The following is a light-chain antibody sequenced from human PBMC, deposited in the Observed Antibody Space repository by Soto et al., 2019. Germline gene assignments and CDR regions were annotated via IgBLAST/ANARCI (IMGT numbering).Light chain of an antibody. CDR3: QQYATSPVT. V-gene: IGKV3-20*01. Sequence: EIVLTQSPAILSLSPGERAPLSCRASQSVSNYLAWYQHKPGQAPRLLIYGASNRATGIPDRFSGSGSGTDFTLTISRLEPEDFAVYYCQQYATSPVTFAGGTKVDI. J-gene: IGKJ4*01. CDR1: QSVSNY. CDR2: GAS.